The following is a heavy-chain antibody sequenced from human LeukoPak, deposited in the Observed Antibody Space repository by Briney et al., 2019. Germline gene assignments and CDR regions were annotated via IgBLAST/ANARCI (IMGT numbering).Heavy chain of an antibody. V-gene: IGHV3-72*01. J-gene: IGHJ4*02. D-gene: IGHD1-1*01. CDR1: GFTFSDHY. Sequence: GGSLRLSCAASGFTFSDHYMDWVRQAPGKGLEWVGRTRNKANSYSTEYAAPVKGRFTISRDGSKNSLYLQMNSLKTEDTAVYYCARVKLERREFDYWGQGTLVTVSS. CDR2: TRNKANSYST. CDR3: ARVKLERREFDY.